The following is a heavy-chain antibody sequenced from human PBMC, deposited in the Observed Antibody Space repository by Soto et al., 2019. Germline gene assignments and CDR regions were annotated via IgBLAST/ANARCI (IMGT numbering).Heavy chain of an antibody. D-gene: IGHD3-9*01. CDR3: ARDLFGLRYFDWLLFGFDP. J-gene: IGHJ5*02. CDR2: INAGNGNT. V-gene: IGHV1-3*01. Sequence: ASVKVSCKASGYTFTSYAMHWVRQAPGQRLEWMGWINAGNGNTKYSQKFQGRVTITRDTSASTAYMELSSLRSEDTAVYYCARDLFGLRYFDWLLFGFDPWGQGTLVTVSS. CDR1: GYTFTSYA.